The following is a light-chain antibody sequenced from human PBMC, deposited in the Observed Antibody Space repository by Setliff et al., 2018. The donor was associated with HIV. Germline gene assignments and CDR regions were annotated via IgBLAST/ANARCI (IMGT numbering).Light chain of an antibody. Sequence: LTQPASVSGSPGQSITISCTGTSSDIGRYNLVSWYQQYPGKAPKLMIYQATKRPSGVSNRFSGSKSGNTASLTISGLQAEDEADYYCCSNTGSNTYVFGSGTTVTVL. CDR2: QAT. V-gene: IGLV2-23*01. CDR3: CSNTGSNTYV. CDR1: SSDIGRYNL. J-gene: IGLJ1*01.